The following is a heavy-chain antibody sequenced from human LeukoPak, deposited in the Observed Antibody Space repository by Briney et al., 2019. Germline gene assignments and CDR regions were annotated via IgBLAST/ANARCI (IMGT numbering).Heavy chain of an antibody. CDR1: GFTFNTYS. J-gene: IGHJ6*02. CDR3: ARSYSGSYEGPYYYYGMDV. Sequence: PGGSLRLSCAASGFTFNTYSMNWVRQAPGKGLEWVSYISSSGSTIYYADSVKGRFTISRDNAKNSLYLQMNSLRAEDTAVYYCARSYSGSYEGPYYYYGMDVWGQGTTVTVSS. V-gene: IGHV3-48*04. CDR2: ISSSGSTI. D-gene: IGHD1-26*01.